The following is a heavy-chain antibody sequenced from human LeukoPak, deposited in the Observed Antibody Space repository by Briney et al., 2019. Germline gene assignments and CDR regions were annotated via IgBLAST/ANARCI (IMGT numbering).Heavy chain of an antibody. CDR3: ARGEPGGNGWNY. Sequence: ASVKVSCKASGYTFTSYDINWVRQATGQGLEWMGWMNPNSGNTGYAQKFQGRVTITRNTSISTAYMELSSLRSEDTAVYYYARGEPGGNGWNYWGQGTLVTVSS. CDR2: MNPNSGNT. J-gene: IGHJ4*02. V-gene: IGHV1-8*03. D-gene: IGHD6-25*01. CDR1: GYTFTSYD.